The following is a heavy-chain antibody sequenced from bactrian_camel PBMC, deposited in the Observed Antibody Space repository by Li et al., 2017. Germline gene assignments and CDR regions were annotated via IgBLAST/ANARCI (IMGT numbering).Heavy chain of an antibody. CDR1: GFTFSNYG. J-gene: IGHJ4*01. D-gene: IGHD7*01. V-gene: IGHV3S6*01. CDR2: ITSDGSRT. Sequence: HVQLVESGGGLVQPGGSLRLSCAASGFTFSNYGMSWVRQAPGKGLEWVARITSDGSRTFYSDSVKGRFTISRDNAKNSMYLQMNNMKSEDTALYYCAMGSGAANDHKGQGTQVTVS.